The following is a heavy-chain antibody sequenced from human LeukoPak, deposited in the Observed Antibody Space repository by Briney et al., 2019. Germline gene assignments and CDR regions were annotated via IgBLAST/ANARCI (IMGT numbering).Heavy chain of an antibody. Sequence: GGSLRLSCAASGFTFSSYEMNWVRQAPGKGLEWVSAISSSATSTYYADSVKGRFTISRDNSKNTLYLQMNSLRAEDTAVYYCARGPVTTFGYWGQGTLVTVSS. CDR2: ISSSATST. J-gene: IGHJ4*02. CDR1: GFTFSSYE. CDR3: ARGPVTTFGY. D-gene: IGHD4-17*01. V-gene: IGHV3-23*01.